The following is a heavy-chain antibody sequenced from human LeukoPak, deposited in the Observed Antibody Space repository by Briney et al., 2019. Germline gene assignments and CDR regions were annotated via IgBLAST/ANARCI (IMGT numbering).Heavy chain of an antibody. Sequence: GGSLRLSCAASGFTFSNSDMNWVRQAPGKGLEWVSFISASGGSAHYADSVRGRFTISRDNSKNTLYLQMNSLRAEDTAVYYCAKTGSYSDISVYPLASFDFWGQGTMVTVSS. J-gene: IGHJ3*01. CDR3: AKTGSYSDISVYPLASFDF. CDR2: ISASGGSA. V-gene: IGHV3-23*01. CDR1: GFTFSNSD. D-gene: IGHD3-22*01.